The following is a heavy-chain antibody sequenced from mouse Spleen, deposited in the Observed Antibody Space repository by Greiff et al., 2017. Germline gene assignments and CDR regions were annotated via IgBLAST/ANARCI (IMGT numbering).Heavy chain of an antibody. J-gene: IGHJ2*01. D-gene: IGHD4-1*01. V-gene: IGHV5-9-3*01. CDR3: ARHSGTVCFDY. Sequence: EVQVVESGGGLVKLGGSLKLSCAASGFTFSSYAMSWVRQTPEKRLEWVATISSGGGNTYYPDSVKGRFTISRDNAKNTLYLQMSSLKSEDTAMYYCARHSGTVCFDYWGQGTTLTVSS. CDR1: GFTFSSYA. CDR2: ISSGGGNT.